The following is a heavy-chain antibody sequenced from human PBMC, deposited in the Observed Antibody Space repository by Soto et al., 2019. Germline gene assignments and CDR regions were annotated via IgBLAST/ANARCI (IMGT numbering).Heavy chain of an antibody. Sequence: QVQVVQSGPEVKNPGSSVKVSCKASGGTLSSYAINWVRQAPGQGLEWVGGVIPVFDSTKYAQKFQGRVKITADNSRSTVYLEVTGLRFDDTAVYYCSRGTLRRDGYTGDRDADYIYTMDVWGQGTTVTVS. V-gene: IGHV1-69*06. D-gene: IGHD4-17*01. CDR2: VIPVFDST. J-gene: IGHJ6*02. CDR3: SRGTLRRDGYTGDRDADYIYTMDV. CDR1: GGTLSSYA.